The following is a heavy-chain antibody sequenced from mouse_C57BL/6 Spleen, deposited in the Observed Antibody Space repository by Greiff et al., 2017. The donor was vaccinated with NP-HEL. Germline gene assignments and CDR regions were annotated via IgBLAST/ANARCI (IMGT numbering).Heavy chain of an antibody. CDR1: GFTFSSYA. CDR3: ARDRGQLRLRDYAMDY. D-gene: IGHD3-2*02. J-gene: IGHJ4*01. Sequence: EVQGVESGGGLVKPGGSLKLSCAASGFTFSSYAMSWVRQTPEKRLEWVATISDGGSYTYYPDNVKGRFTISRDNAKNNLYLQMSHLKSEDTAMYYCARDRGQLRLRDYAMDYWGQGTSVTVSS. V-gene: IGHV5-4*01. CDR2: ISDGGSYT.